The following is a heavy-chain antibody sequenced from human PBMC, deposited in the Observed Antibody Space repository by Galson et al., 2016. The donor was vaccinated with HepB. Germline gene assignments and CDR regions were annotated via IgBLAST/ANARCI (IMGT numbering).Heavy chain of an antibody. Sequence: CAISGDSVSSTSAGWSWVRQSPSRGLEWLGRTFYRSKWYYDYAISVRSRITINPDTSKNQFSLQLIFVTPEDTAVYYCARGGLVRGAHGGSFDSWGQGTLVTVAS. CDR3: ARGGLVRGAHGGSFDS. J-gene: IGHJ4*01. CDR2: TFYRSKWYY. CDR1: GDSVSSTSAG. V-gene: IGHV6-1*01. D-gene: IGHD3-10*01.